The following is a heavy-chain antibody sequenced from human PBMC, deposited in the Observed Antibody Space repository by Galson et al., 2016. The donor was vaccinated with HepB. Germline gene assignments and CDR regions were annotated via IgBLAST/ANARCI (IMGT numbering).Heavy chain of an antibody. V-gene: IGHV3-23*01. CDR3: AKDQDGDTAMVIDS. Sequence: SLRLSCAASGFMSSTFAMNWVRQAPGKGLEWVAVISGGGLRTYYADSVKGRFTISRDNSKSTVYLQMNSLRDDDTAIYYCAKDQDGDTAMVIDSWGQGTLVTVSS. J-gene: IGHJ4*02. CDR2: ISGGGLRT. D-gene: IGHD5-18*01. CDR1: GFMSSTFA.